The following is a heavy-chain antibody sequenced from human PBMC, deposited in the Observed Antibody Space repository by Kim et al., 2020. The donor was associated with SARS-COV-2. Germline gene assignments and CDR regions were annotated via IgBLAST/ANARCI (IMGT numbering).Heavy chain of an antibody. J-gene: IGHJ3*02. V-gene: IGHV3-30*18. CDR2: ISYDGSNK. D-gene: IGHD1-26*01. CDR1: GFTFSSYG. Sequence: GGSLRLSCAASGFTFSSYGMHWVRQAPGKGLEWVAVISYDGSNKYYADSVKGRFTISRDNSKNTLYLQMNSLTAEDTAVYYCAKGKGELLPGLFDIWGQGTMVTVSS. CDR3: AKGKGELLPGLFDI.